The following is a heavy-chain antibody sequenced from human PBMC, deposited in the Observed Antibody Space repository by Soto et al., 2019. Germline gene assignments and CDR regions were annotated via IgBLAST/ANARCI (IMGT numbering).Heavy chain of an antibody. V-gene: IGHV3-23*01. CDR3: ARGGSGSDYDY. J-gene: IGHJ4*02. CDR2: ISGSGDST. CDR1: GFTISSYA. Sequence: EVQLLESGGGLVQPGGSLRLSCAASGFTISSYAMRWVRQAPVKGLEWVSAISGSGDSTYYADSVKGRFTISRDNSKNTLYLQMDSRGAEDTAVYYCARGGSGSDYDYWAQGTLVSVSS. D-gene: IGHD1-26*01.